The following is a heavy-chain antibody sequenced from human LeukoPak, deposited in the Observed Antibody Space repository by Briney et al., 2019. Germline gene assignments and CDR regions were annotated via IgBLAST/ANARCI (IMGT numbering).Heavy chain of an antibody. J-gene: IGHJ4*02. CDR2: IGTAGDT. Sequence: GGSLRLSCAASGFTFSNYDMHWVRQTTGKGLEWVSGIGTAGDTYYTGSVKGRFTISRENAKNSLYLQTNSLRAGDTAVYYCARGSGGQHEFDYWGQGILVAVSS. V-gene: IGHV3-13*01. CDR1: GFTFSNYD. CDR3: ARGSGGQHEFDY. D-gene: IGHD1-26*01.